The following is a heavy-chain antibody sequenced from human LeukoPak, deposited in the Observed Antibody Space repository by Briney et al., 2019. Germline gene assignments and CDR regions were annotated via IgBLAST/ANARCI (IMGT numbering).Heavy chain of an antibody. CDR3: ARRSQQLVSHDYYYYYMDV. CDR2: ISSSDSTI. V-gene: IGHV3-48*03. CDR1: GFTFSSYE. J-gene: IGHJ6*03. Sequence: GGSLRLSCAASGFTFSSYEMNWVRQAPGKGLEWVSYISSSDSTIYYADSVKGRFTISRDNAKNSLYLQMNSLRAEDTAVYYCARRSQQLVSHDYYYYYMDVWGKGTTVTVSS. D-gene: IGHD6-13*01.